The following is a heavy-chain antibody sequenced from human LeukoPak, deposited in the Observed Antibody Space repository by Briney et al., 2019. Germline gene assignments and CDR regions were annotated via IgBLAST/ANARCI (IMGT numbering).Heavy chain of an antibody. CDR2: ISAYNGNT. J-gene: IGHJ6*03. Sequence: GASVKVSCKASGYTFTSYGISWVRQAPGQGLEWMGWISAYNGNTNYAQKLQGRVTMTTDTSTSTAYMELRSLRSDDTAVYYCAREGPELRYFDWLSLTNRHYYYYCMDVWGKGTTVTVSS. CDR3: AREGPELRYFDWLSLTNRHYYYYCMDV. D-gene: IGHD3-9*01. V-gene: IGHV1-18*01. CDR1: GYTFTSYG.